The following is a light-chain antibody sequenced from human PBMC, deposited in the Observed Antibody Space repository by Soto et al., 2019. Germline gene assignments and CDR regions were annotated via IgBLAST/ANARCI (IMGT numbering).Light chain of an antibody. CDR3: EQYGSSTT. Sequence: EIVLTQSPGTLSLSPGKRGTLSCRASQSVTSNNLAWYQQKPGQAPRLLIYGASHRATGIPDSSSGCRSGADFTLSISRLEPDYFAVYYCEQYGSSTTFGEGTKVYFK. J-gene: IGKJ1*01. CDR1: QSVTSNN. V-gene: IGKV3-20*01. CDR2: GAS.